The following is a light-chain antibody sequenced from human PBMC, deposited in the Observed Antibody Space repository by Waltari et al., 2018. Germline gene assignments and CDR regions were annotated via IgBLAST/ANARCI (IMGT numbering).Light chain of an antibody. CDR2: RND. Sequence: QSVLTQPPSASGTPGQRVTISCSGSSSTIGSNYVYWYQHLPGTAPKLLIYRNDQRPSGVPDRFSGSKSGTSASLAISELRSEDEADYYCVAWDDSQSATVFGRGTKLTVL. V-gene: IGLV1-47*01. J-gene: IGLJ3*02. CDR1: SSTIGSNY. CDR3: VAWDDSQSATV.